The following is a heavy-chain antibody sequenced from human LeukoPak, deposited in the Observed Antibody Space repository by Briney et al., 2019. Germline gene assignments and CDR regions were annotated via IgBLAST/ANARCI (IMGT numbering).Heavy chain of an antibody. CDR2: IWYDGSNK. Sequence: GGSLRLSCAASGFTFSSYWMSWVRQAPGKGLEWVAVIWYDGSNKYYADSVKGRFTISRDNSKNTLYLQMSSLRAEDTAVYYCAREDYYDSSGFDYWGQGTLVTVSS. CDR1: GFTFSSYW. CDR3: AREDYYDSSGFDY. D-gene: IGHD3-22*01. J-gene: IGHJ4*02. V-gene: IGHV3-33*08.